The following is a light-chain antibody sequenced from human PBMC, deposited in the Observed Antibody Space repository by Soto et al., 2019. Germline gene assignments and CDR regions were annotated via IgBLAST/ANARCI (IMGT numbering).Light chain of an antibody. V-gene: IGKV2-30*01. Sequence: DVVMTQSPLSLPVTLGQPASISCRSSQSLAYIDGNTYLNWFQQRPGQSPRRLIYKVSNRDTGVPDRFSGSESGTDFTLKISRVEAEDVGVYYCMQGTHWPPYTFGQGIKLEIK. CDR3: MQGTHWPPYT. CDR1: QSLAYIDGNTY. CDR2: KVS. J-gene: IGKJ2*01.